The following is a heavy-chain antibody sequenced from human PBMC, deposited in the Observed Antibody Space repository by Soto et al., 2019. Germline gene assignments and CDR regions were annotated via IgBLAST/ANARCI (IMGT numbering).Heavy chain of an antibody. J-gene: IGHJ3*02. CDR1: GDSVSSNSAA. CDR2: TYYRSKWYN. Sequence: SQTLSLTCAISGDSVSSNSAAWNWIRQSPSRGLEWLGRTYYRSKWYNDYAVSVKSRITINPDTSKNHFSLQLNSVTPEETAVYYCAREPNWNDARISAFDIWGQGTMVTVSS. CDR3: AREPNWNDARISAFDI. D-gene: IGHD1-20*01. V-gene: IGHV6-1*01.